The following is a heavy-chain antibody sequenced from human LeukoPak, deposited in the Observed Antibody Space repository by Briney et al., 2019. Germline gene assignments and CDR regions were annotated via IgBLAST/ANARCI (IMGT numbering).Heavy chain of an antibody. CDR2: IYYSGST. CDR1: GGSISSYY. Sequence: SETLSLTCTVSGGSISSYYWSWIRQPPGKGLEWIGYIYYSGSTNYNPSLRSRVIISVDTSKNQFSLKLSSVTAADTAVYYCARSHGSGSYYNLNDYWGQGTLVTVSS. J-gene: IGHJ4*02. V-gene: IGHV4-59*01. D-gene: IGHD3-10*01. CDR3: ARSHGSGSYYNLNDY.